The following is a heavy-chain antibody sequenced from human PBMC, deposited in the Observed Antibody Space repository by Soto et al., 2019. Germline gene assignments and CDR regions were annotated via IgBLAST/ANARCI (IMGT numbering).Heavy chain of an antibody. J-gene: IGHJ6*02. V-gene: IGHV4-39*01. CDR3: ARHYYYYGMDV. CDR2: IYYSGST. CDR1: GGSISSSSYY. Sequence: SETLSLTCTVSGGSISSSSYYWGWIRQPPGKGLEWIGSIYYSGSTYYNPSLKSRVTISVDTSKNQFSLKLSSVTAADTAVYYCARHYYYYGMDVWGQGTTVTVSS.